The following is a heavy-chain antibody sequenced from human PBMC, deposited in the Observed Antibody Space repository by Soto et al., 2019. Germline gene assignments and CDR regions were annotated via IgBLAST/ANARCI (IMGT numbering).Heavy chain of an antibody. J-gene: IGHJ6*02. V-gene: IGHV4-39*01. CDR3: ARHYYYYGMDV. CDR2: IYYSGST. CDR1: GGSISSSSYY. Sequence: SETLSLTCTVSGGSISSSSYYWGWIRQPPGKGLEWIGSIYYSGSTYYNPSLKSRVTISVDTSKNQFSLKLSSVTAADTAVYYCARHYYYYGMDVWGQGTTVTVSS.